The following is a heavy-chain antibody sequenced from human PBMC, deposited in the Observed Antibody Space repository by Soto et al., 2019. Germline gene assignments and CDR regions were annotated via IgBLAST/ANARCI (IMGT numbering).Heavy chain of an antibody. CDR1: GLTFSDYY. CDR3: ARERDGIDV. V-gene: IGHV3-11*05. J-gene: IGHJ6*02. CDR2: ITSSVSYT. Sequence: QVQLVESGGGWVKPGGSLRLSCAASGLTFSDYYMSWILQAPGKGMELVSYITSSVSYTKYADSGQGRFTITRDNAKNSLYLPMNILRAEASAFYYCARERDGIDVWGQGTTVNLAS.